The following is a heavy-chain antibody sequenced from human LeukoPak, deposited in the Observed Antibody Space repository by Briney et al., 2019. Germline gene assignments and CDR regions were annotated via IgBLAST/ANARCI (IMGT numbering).Heavy chain of an antibody. D-gene: IGHD6-13*01. CDR2: IYSGGST. V-gene: IGHV3-66*01. CDR3: ARGPSSSSWYYFDY. CDR1: GFTFSNAW. J-gene: IGHJ4*02. Sequence: PGGSLRLSCAASGFTFSNAWMSWVRQAPGKGLEWVSVIYSGGSTYYADSVKGRFTISRDNSKNTLYLQMNSLRAEDTAVYYCARGPSSSSWYYFDYWGQGTLVTVSS.